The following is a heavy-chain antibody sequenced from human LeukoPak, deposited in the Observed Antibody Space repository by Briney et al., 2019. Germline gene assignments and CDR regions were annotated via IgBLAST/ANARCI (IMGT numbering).Heavy chain of an antibody. J-gene: IGHJ4*02. D-gene: IGHD5-12*01. Sequence: GGSLRLSCAASGFTFSSYGMHWVRQAPGKGLEWVAVIWYDGSNKYYADSVKGRFTISRDNSKNTLYLQMNGLRAEDTAVYYCARSKRGYSGYDFDYWGQGTLVTVSS. CDR1: GFTFSSYG. CDR3: ARSKRGYSGYDFDY. CDR2: IWYDGSNK. V-gene: IGHV3-33*01.